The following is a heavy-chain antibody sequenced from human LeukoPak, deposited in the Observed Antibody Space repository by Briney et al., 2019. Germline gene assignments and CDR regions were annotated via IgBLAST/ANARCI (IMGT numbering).Heavy chain of an antibody. CDR2: INHSGST. CDR1: GGSFSGYY. J-gene: IGHJ4*02. V-gene: IGHV4-34*01. D-gene: IGHD2-2*02. CDR3: ARGLVVVPAAILKAPAYYFDY. Sequence: SETLSLTCAVYGGSFSGYYWSWIRQPPGKGLEWIGEINHSGSTNYNPSLKSRVTISVDTSKNQFSLKLSSVTAADTAVYYCARGLVVVPAAILKAPAYYFDYWGQGTLVTVSS.